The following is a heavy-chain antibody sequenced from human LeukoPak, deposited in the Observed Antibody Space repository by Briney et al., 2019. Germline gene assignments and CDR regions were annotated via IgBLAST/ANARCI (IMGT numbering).Heavy chain of an antibody. Sequence: SETLSLTCAVSGYSISSDYYWGWIRQPPGKGLEWIGSIYHSGTTHYNPSLKSRVTISVDTSKNQFSLKLSSVTAADTAVYYCVRVRDRRDFDYWGQGTLVTVSS. J-gene: IGHJ4*02. D-gene: IGHD3-10*01. CDR2: IYHSGTT. V-gene: IGHV4-38-2*01. CDR1: GYSISSDYY. CDR3: VRVRDRRDFDY.